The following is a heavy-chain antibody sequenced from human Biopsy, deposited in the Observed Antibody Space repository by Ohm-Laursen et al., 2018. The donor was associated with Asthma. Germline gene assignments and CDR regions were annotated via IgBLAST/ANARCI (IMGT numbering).Heavy chain of an antibody. V-gene: IGHV4-30-4*01. CDR3: ARVASYGDLYFGIDV. CDR2: VFWSGTT. Sequence: SETLSLTCTVGGAYIGSRDHHWSWIRQSPGTGLEWIGFVFWSGTTHYNRSLERRLSISIDTTRNEFSMTLRSVTAADTAVYFCARVASYGDLYFGIDVWGQGTTATVSS. J-gene: IGHJ6*02. CDR1: GAYIGSRDHH. D-gene: IGHD4-17*01.